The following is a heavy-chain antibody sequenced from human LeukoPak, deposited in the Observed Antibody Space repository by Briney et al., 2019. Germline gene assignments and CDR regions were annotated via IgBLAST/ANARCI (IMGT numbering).Heavy chain of an antibody. CDR2: IYPGDSDT. CDR1: GYSFTSYW. D-gene: IGHD3-16*02. V-gene: IGHV5-51*01. J-gene: IGHJ5*02. Sequence: GESLKISCKGSGYSFTSYWIGWVRQMPGKGLEWMGIIYPGDSDTRYSPSFQGQVTISADKSISTAYLQRSSLKASDTAMYYCARGARNTYYDYVWGSYRYNWFDPWGQGTLVTVSS. CDR3: ARGARNTYYDYVWGSYRYNWFDP.